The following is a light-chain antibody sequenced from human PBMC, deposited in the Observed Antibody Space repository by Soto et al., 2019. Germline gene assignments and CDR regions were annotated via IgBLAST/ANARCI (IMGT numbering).Light chain of an antibody. CDR1: QSVSSIY. Sequence: DIVLTQSPGTLPLSPGERATLSCRASQSVSSIYLAWYQQKPGQAPRLLIYGASNRATGIPDRFSGGGSGTDFTLTISRLEPEDFAVYYCQQYDNSPLTFGGGTKVDIK. J-gene: IGKJ4*01. CDR2: GAS. V-gene: IGKV3-20*01. CDR3: QQYDNSPLT.